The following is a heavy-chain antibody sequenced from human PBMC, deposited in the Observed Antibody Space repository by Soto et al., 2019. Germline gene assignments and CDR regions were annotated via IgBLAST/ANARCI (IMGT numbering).Heavy chain of an antibody. J-gene: IGHJ5*02. V-gene: IGHV4-59*01. CDR2: IYYSGNT. D-gene: IGHD6-13*01. CDR1: GGSINSYY. CDR3: ARGTVAAAGTRLWWFDP. Sequence: SETLSLTCTVSGGSINSYYWSWIRQPPGKGLEWIGHIYYSGNTNYNPSLKRRVTISVDTSKNQFSLKLSSVTATHTAVYYCARGTVAAAGTRLWWFDPWGQGTLVTVSS.